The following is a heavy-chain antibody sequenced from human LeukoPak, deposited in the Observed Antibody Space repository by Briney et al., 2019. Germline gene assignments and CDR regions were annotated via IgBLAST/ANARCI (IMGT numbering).Heavy chain of an antibody. Sequence: SETLSLTCAVYGGSFSGYYWSWIRQPPGKGLEWIGEINHSGSTNYNPSLKSRVTISVDTSKNQFSLKLSSVTAADTAVYYCAGGRTYYDFWSGYLFDYWGQGTLVTVSS. CDR1: GGSFSGYY. V-gene: IGHV4-34*01. CDR3: AGGRTYYDFWSGYLFDY. CDR2: INHSGST. D-gene: IGHD3-3*01. J-gene: IGHJ4*02.